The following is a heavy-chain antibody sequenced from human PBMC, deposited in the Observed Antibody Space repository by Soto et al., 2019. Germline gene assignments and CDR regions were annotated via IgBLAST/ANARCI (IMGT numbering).Heavy chain of an antibody. J-gene: IGHJ4*02. CDR2: ISFDGRNK. CDR3: ARDSSQCGGDCYYFYF. V-gene: IGHV3-30*04. Sequence: QVQLVESGGGVVQPGRSLRLSCAASGFTFRSYAMHWVRQAPGKGLEWVALISFDGRNKYFADSVKGRCTISRDNSQNTLYRQMNSLRAEDTAVYYCARDSSQCGGDCYYFYFWGQVTLITVS. CDR1: GFTFRSYA. D-gene: IGHD2-21*02.